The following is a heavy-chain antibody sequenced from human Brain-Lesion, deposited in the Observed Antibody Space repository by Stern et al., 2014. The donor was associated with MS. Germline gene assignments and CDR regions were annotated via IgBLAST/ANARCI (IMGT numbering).Heavy chain of an antibody. Sequence: QLVESGGDLVQPGRSLRLSCAAFGFTFDDYAMHWVRHAPGQGLEWVAGISWNSGTIGYADSVKGRFTTSRDNAYSSLDLQMNMLRPEDTALYYCARDRTGSSAYFAYWGQGTLVTVSS. D-gene: IGHD1-14*01. CDR1: GFTFDDYA. J-gene: IGHJ4*02. CDR2: ISWNSGTI. V-gene: IGHV3-9*01. CDR3: ARDRTGSSAYFAY.